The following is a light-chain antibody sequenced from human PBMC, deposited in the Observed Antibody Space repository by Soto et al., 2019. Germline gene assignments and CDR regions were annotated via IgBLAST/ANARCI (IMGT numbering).Light chain of an antibody. CDR2: DAS. V-gene: IGKV1-5*01. J-gene: IGKJ3*01. Sequence: DIQMTQSPSTLSASVGDRVTITCRASQNIHNWLAWYQQKPGKAPKLLVYDASSLESGAPSRFSGSESGTEFTLTIISLQPAAFATYYCHQYNRSPFPLDPGTNVDIK. CDR1: QNIHNW. CDR3: HQYNRSPFP.